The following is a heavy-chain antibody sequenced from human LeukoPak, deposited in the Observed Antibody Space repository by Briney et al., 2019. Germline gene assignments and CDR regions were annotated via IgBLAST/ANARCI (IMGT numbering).Heavy chain of an antibody. CDR2: IWYDGSNK. CDR3: ARDGGFCSSTSCYGSNWFDP. Sequence: GGSLRLSCAASGFTFSSFGMHWVRQAPGKVLEWVAVIWYDGSNKYYADSVRDRFTISRDHSKNTLYLQMNSLRAEDTAVYYCARDGGFCSSTSCYGSNWFDPWGQGTLVTVSS. J-gene: IGHJ5*02. D-gene: IGHD2-2*01. V-gene: IGHV3-33*01. CDR1: GFTFSSFG.